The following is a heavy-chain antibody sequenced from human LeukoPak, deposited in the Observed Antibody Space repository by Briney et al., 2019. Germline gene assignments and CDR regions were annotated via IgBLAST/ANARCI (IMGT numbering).Heavy chain of an antibody. CDR3: VPVGRFFDY. D-gene: IGHD1-26*01. J-gene: IGHJ4*02. V-gene: IGHV1-69*13. CDR1: GGTFSSYA. CDR2: IIPIFGTA. Sequence: SVKVSCKASGGTFSSYAISWVRQAPGQGPEWMGGIIPIFGTANYAQKFRGRVTITADESTSTAYMELSSLRSEDTAVYYCVPVGRFFDYWGQGTLVTVSS.